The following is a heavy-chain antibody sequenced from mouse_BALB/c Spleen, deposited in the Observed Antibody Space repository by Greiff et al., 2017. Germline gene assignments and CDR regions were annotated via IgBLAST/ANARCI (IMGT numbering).Heavy chain of an antibody. V-gene: IGHV1S56*01. CDR3: AKGLYGNYGAMDY. CDR1: GYTFTSYY. Sequence: VQLQESGPELVKPGASVRISCKASGYTFTSYYIHWVKQRPGQGLEWIGWIYPGNVNTKYNEKFKGKATLTADKSSSTAYMQLSSLTSEDSAVYFCAKGLYGNYGAMDYWGQGTSVTVSS. J-gene: IGHJ4*01. CDR2: IYPGNVNT. D-gene: IGHD2-10*02.